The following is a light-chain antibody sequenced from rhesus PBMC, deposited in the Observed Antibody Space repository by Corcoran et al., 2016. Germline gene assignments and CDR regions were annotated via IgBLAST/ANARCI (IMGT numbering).Light chain of an antibody. CDR1: QSISSW. Sequence: DIQMTQSPSSLSASVGETVTITCRASQSISSWLDWYQQKPGKTPKLLIYKASSLQSGVPSRFSGSGSGTDFTLTISSLQPEDFATYYCLQYSSSPFTFGPGTKLDIK. CDR2: KAS. V-gene: IGKV1-22*01. CDR3: LQYSSSPFT. J-gene: IGKJ3*01.